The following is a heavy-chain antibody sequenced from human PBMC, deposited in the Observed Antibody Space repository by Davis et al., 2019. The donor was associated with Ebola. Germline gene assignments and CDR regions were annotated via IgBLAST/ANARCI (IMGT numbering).Heavy chain of an antibody. D-gene: IGHD4-17*01. Sequence: SGPTLVKPTQTLTLTCSFSGFSLSTSGVTVGWIRQSPGKALEWLALIHWDDDERYSPSLESRLTITKDTSKTQVVLTMTNMDPVDTATYYCAHSGGGNDYGDYGWFDPWGQGTLVTVSS. V-gene: IGHV2-5*02. CDR1: GFSLSTSGVT. CDR3: AHSGGGNDYGDYGWFDP. CDR2: IHWDDDE. J-gene: IGHJ5*02.